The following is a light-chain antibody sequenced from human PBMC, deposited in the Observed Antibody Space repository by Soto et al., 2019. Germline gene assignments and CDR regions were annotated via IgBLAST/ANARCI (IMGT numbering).Light chain of an antibody. V-gene: IGKV3-20*01. Sequence: EIGLTQSPGTLSLSPGDRATLSCRASQSVTSNYLAWYQQKPGQAPRLLLYGASRRAIGIPDRFSGSGSGTDFTLTISRLEPEDFAVYYCQQYDTSPPLTFGGGTKVEIK. CDR2: GAS. CDR3: QQYDTSPPLT. CDR1: QSVTSNY. J-gene: IGKJ4*01.